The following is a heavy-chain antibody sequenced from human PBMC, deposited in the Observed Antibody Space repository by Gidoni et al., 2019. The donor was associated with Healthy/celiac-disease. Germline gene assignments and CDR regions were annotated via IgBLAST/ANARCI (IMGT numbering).Heavy chain of an antibody. CDR3: ARDPYYDFWSGYYSVPSEV. D-gene: IGHD3-3*01. J-gene: IGHJ6*02. CDR2: IYYSGST. CDR1: GGSISSGDYY. Sequence: QVQLQESGPGLVKPSQTLSLTCTVSGGSISSGDYYWSWLRQPPGKGLEWIWHIYYSGSTYYNPSLKGRVTISVDTYKNQFSLKLSSVTAADTAVYYCARDPYYDFWSGYYSVPSEVWGQGTTVTVSS. V-gene: IGHV4-30-4*01.